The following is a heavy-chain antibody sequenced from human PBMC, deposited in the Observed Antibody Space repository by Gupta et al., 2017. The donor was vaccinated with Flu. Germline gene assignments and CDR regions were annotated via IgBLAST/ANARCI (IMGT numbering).Heavy chain of an antibody. CDR3: AKDLGGSGSYYTFDS. V-gene: IGHV3-30*18. Sequence: QMKLVEPGGGVVQPGRSLRLPCAASPSTSSRNAMTWVRQAPGKGLEWVALISHDRNNENYADSVIGRFTISRDNSRNSLYLQMNSLSAEDTAMYYCAKDLGGSGSYYTFDSWGPGTLVTVSS. J-gene: IGHJ4*02. CDR2: ISHDRNNE. D-gene: IGHD3-10*01. CDR1: PSTSSRNA.